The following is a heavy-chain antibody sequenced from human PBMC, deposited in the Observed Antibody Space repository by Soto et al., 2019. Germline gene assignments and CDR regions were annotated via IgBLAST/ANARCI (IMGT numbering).Heavy chain of an antibody. CDR1: GFTFSSYT. J-gene: IGHJ4*02. D-gene: IGHD6-19*01. CDR2: ISNNGINK. V-gene: IGHV3-30-3*01. CDR3: AREWSISVGAPGY. Sequence: QVQLVESGGGVVQPGRSLRLSCAASGFTFSSYTMYWVREGPGKGLEWVAGISNNGINKDYADSVKGRFIVSRDNSKNTLNLQINSLRRDDSAIYYCAREWSISVGAPGYWGQGNLVTVSS.